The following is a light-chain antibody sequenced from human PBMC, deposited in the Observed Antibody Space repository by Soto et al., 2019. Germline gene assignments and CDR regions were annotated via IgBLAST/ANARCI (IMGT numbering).Light chain of an antibody. CDR2: DDA. Sequence: SYALTQPPSVSVAPGQTARIPCGGRNIGKKGVNWYQQRPGPVPLLAVYDDADRPSGLPERISGSTSGHLATLTVSGVEAGDEADYYCQVWDTSRLGVFGGGTKLTVL. V-gene: IGLV3-21*02. CDR3: QVWDTSRLGV. CDR1: NIGKKG. J-gene: IGLJ3*02.